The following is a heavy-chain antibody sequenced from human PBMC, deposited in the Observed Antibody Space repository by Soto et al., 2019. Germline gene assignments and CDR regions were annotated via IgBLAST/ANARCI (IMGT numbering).Heavy chain of an antibody. Sequence: PSETLSLTCAVSGGSFTSNNWWTWVRQPPGQGLEWIGEIYRTGRTNYNPSLKSRVTISLDKSENQFSLKVTSLTAADTAVYDRASRDPGTSVDYWGQGTLVTVSS. D-gene: IGHD1-7*01. CDR2: IYRTGRT. J-gene: IGHJ4*02. CDR1: GGSFTSNNW. CDR3: ASRDPGTSVDY. V-gene: IGHV4-4*02.